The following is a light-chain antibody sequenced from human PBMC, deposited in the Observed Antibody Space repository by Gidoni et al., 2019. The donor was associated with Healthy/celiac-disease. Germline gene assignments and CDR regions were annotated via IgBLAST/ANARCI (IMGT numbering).Light chain of an antibody. CDR2: GAS. V-gene: IGKV3-15*01. CDR3: QNGEA. J-gene: IGKJ1*01. CDR1: QSVSSN. Sequence: EIVMTQSPATLSVSPGERATLSCRASQSVSSNLAWYQQKPGQAPRLLIYGASTRATGIPARFSGSGSGTEFTLTISSLQSEDFAVYYCQNGEAFGQGTKVEIK.